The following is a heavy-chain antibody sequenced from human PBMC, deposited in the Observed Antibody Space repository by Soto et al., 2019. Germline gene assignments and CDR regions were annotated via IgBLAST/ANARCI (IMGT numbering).Heavy chain of an antibody. CDR2: IRYDGSNI. J-gene: IGHJ4*02. V-gene: IGHV3-33*01. CDR1: GIIFSGFG. D-gene: IGHD1-26*01. CDR3: ARDGVGATVCFRYLDS. Sequence: GSRRLSCAASGIIFSGFGIHWVRQAPGKGLEWVAVIRYDGSNIYYADSVKGRFTISRDNSKNTLYLQMDSLRAEDTAVYYGARDGVGATVCFRYLDSWAQGA.